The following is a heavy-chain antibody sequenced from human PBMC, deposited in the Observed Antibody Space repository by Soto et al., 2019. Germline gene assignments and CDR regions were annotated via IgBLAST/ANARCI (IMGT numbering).Heavy chain of an antibody. Sequence: GGSLRLSCAASGFTFSSYGMHWVRQAPGKGLEWVAVISYDGSNKYYADSVKGRFTISRDNSKNTLYLQMNSLRAEDTAVYYCANPGVIAAAGPLWYWGQGTLVTVS. CDR1: GFTFSSYG. CDR2: ISYDGSNK. V-gene: IGHV3-30*18. CDR3: ANPGVIAAAGPLWY. J-gene: IGHJ4*02. D-gene: IGHD6-13*01.